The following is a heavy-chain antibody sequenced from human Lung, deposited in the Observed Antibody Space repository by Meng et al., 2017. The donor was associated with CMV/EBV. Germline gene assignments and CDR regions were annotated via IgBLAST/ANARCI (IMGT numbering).Heavy chain of an antibody. Sequence: ASVKVSXKASGYTFTDYRMHWVRQAPGQGLEWMGWISPNNGATNYAQKFQGRVTMTRDTSINTAYMELNRLTYDDTAVYYCASKMYYDFWSAYRGTEGVDPFNIWGQRTLVTVSS. CDR1: GYTFTDYR. CDR3: ASKMYYDFWSAYRGTEGVDPFNI. J-gene: IGHJ3*02. CDR2: ISPNNGAT. V-gene: IGHV1-2*02. D-gene: IGHD3-3*01.